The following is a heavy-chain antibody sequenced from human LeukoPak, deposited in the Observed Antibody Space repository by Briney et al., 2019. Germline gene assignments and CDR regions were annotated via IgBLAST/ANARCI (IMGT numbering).Heavy chain of an antibody. J-gene: IGHJ6*03. Sequence: PGGSLRLSCAASGFTFDDYAMHWVRQAPGKSLEGVSLTNWDCRTTYYADSVKGRFTISRDNSKNSLFLHMNSLRGEDTALYYCARAAGPVWDYYYMDVWGKGTTVTVSS. CDR2: TNWDCRTT. V-gene: IGHV3-43D*03. CDR1: GFTFDDYA. CDR3: ARAAGPVWDYYYMDV. D-gene: IGHD6-19*01.